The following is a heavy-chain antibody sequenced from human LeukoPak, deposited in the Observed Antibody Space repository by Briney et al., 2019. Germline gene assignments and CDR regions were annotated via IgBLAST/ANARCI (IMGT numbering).Heavy chain of an antibody. D-gene: IGHD3-22*01. CDR2: ISAYNGNT. J-gene: IGHJ4*02. CDR3: AGVYYDSSGYYTPWDY. V-gene: IGHV1-18*01. CDR1: GYTFTSYG. Sequence: ASVKVSCKASGYTFTSYGISWVRRAPGQGLEWMGWISAYNGNTNYAQKLQGRVTMTTDTSTSTAYMELRSLRSDDTAVYYCAGVYYDSSGYYTPWDYWGQGTLVTVSS.